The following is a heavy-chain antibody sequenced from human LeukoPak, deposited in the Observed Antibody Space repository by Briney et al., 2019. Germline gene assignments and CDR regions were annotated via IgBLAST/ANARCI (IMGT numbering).Heavy chain of an antibody. Sequence: PGRSLRLSCAASGFTFSSYGMHWVRQAPGKGLEWVAVISYDGSNKYYADSVKGRFTISRDNSKNTLYLQMNSLRAEDTAVYYCARDGCNWNDGGFDYWGQGTLVTVSS. CDR2: ISYDGSNK. D-gene: IGHD1-1*01. CDR1: GFTFSSYG. V-gene: IGHV3-30*03. J-gene: IGHJ4*02. CDR3: ARDGCNWNDGGFDY.